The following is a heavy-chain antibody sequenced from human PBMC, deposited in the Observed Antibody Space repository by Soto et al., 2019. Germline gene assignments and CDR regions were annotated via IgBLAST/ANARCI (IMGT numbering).Heavy chain of an antibody. CDR2: IYQTGKT. Sequence: SETLSLTCAVSGASISTSDWWAWVRQPPGKGLQWIGEIYQTGKTNYNPSLKSQVTISVDRSKNEFSLKLSYLTAADTAVYYCERITYQGPRFDSWGQGSLVTVSS. V-gene: IGHV4-4*02. CDR1: GASISTSDW. D-gene: IGHD1-20*01. CDR3: ERITYQGPRFDS. J-gene: IGHJ4*02.